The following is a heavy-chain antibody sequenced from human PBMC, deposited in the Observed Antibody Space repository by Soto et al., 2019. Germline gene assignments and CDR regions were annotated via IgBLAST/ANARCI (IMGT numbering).Heavy chain of an antibody. CDR3: AVAVAGPTAIGY. CDR1: GFTFSSYW. Sequence: EVQLVESGGGLVQPGGSLRLSCAASGFTFSSYWMHWVRQAPGKGLVWVSRINSDGSRISYADSVKGRFTISRDNAKNTLYLQMTGLRAEDPAVYYCAVAVAGPTAIGYWGQGTLVTV. J-gene: IGHJ4*02. CDR2: INSDGSRI. D-gene: IGHD6-19*01. V-gene: IGHV3-74*01.